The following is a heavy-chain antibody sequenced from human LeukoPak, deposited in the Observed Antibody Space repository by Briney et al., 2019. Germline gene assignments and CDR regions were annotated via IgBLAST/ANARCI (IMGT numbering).Heavy chain of an antibody. Sequence: SETLSLTCTVSGGSMSSSSYYWGWIRQSPGKGLDWIGTIYYSGSTYYNPSLKSRLTISLDTSKNQFSLKLSSVTASDTAVYYCARAHWIAESGTMVDYWGQGTLVTVSS. CDR3: ARAHWIAESGTMVDY. CDR1: GGSMSSSSYY. J-gene: IGHJ4*02. D-gene: IGHD6-13*01. CDR2: IYYSGST. V-gene: IGHV4-39*07.